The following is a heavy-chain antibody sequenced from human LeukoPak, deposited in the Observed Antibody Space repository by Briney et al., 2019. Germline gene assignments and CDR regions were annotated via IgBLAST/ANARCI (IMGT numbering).Heavy chain of an antibody. Sequence: GGSLRLSCAASGFTFSNYALGWVRQAPGKGLEWVSTICGSGSCTYYADSVKGRFTISRDNSKNTLHLQMNSLRSEDTAVYYCAKDRAAAGDGYFDYWGQGTLVTVSS. CDR2: ICGSGSCT. CDR3: AKDRAAAGDGYFDY. V-gene: IGHV3-23*01. D-gene: IGHD6-13*01. CDR1: GFTFSNYA. J-gene: IGHJ4*02.